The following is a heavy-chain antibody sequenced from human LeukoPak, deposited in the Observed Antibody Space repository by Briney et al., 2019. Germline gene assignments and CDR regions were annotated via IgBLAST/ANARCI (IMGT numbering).Heavy chain of an antibody. V-gene: IGHV1-2*02. CDR2: INPNSGGT. CDR3: ARDLYYYDSSGSNNWFDP. J-gene: IGHJ5*02. D-gene: IGHD3-22*01. CDR1: GYTFTGYY. Sequence: GASVKVSCKASGYTFTGYYMHWVRQAPGQGLEWMGWINPNSGGTNYAQKFQGRVTMTRDTSISTAYMELSRLRSDDTAVYYCARDLYYYDSSGSNNWFDPWGQGTLVTVSS.